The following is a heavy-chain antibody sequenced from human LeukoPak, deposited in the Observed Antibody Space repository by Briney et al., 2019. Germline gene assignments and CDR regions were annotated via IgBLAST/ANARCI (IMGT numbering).Heavy chain of an antibody. CDR2: INPNSGGT. CDR1: GYNFTTYD. CDR3: ASTSMTNPFDY. D-gene: IGHD1-14*01. V-gene: IGHV1-2*02. Sequence: ASVKVSCKTSGYNFTTYDITWVRQAPGQGLEWMGWINPNSGGTNYAQKFQGRVTMTRDTSISTAYMELSRLRSDDTAVYYCASTSMTNPFDYWGQGTLVTVSS. J-gene: IGHJ4*02.